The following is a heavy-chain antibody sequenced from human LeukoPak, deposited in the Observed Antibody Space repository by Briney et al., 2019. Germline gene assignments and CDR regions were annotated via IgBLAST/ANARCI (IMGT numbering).Heavy chain of an antibody. V-gene: IGHV3-33*01. CDR1: GFTFSSYG. CDR3: ARSVGIAADFDY. J-gene: IGHJ4*02. D-gene: IGHD6-13*01. Sequence: GRSLRLSCAASGFTFSSYGMHWVRQAPGKGLEWVAVIWYDGSNKYYADSVKGRFTISRDNSKNTLYLQMNSLRAEDTAVYYCARSVGIAADFDYWGQGTLVTVSS. CDR2: IWYDGSNK.